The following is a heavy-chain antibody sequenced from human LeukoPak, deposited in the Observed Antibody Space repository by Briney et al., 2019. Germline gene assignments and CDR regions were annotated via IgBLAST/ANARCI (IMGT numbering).Heavy chain of an antibody. CDR1: GDSISSRSYY. V-gene: IGHV4-39*01. Sequence: SETLSLTCTVSGDSISSRSYYWGWIRQPPGKGLEWIGSIYYSGSTYYNPSLKSRVTISVNTSKNQFSLKLSSVTAADTAVYYCARTQKSSGYYYRTSYFDYWGQGTLVTVSS. D-gene: IGHD3-22*01. CDR2: IYYSGST. J-gene: IGHJ4*02. CDR3: ARTQKSSGYYYRTSYFDY.